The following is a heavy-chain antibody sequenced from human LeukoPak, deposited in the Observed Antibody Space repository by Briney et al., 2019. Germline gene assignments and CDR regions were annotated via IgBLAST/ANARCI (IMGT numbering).Heavy chain of an antibody. CDR2: IYPNGNT. CDR3: ARGVESSRWYVYDY. V-gene: IGHV4-30-2*01. Sequence: SETLSLTCTVSGGSISTAGYYWTWIRQPPAKGLEWIGYIYPNGNTYYNPSLESRVTISLDRSKNQFSLKLTSVVVADTAVYYCARGVESSRWYVYDYWGQGTLVTVSS. D-gene: IGHD6-13*01. CDR1: GGSISTAGYY. J-gene: IGHJ4*02.